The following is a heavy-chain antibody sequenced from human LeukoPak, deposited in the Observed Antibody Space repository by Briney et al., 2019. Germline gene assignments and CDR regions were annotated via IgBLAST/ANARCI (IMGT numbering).Heavy chain of an antibody. CDR3: ARALGSPVGWLDY. D-gene: IGHD2-15*01. CDR1: GYTFTGYY. V-gene: IGHV1-2*02. J-gene: IGHJ4*02. CDR2: INPNSGGT. Sequence: ASVKVSCKASGYTFTGYYMHWVRQAPGQGLEWMGWINPNSGGTNYAQKFQGRVTMTRDTSISTAYMELSRLRSDDTAVYYCARALGSPVGWLDYWGQGTLVTVSS.